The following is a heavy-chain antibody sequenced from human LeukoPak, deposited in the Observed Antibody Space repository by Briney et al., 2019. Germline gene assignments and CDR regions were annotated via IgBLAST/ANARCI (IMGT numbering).Heavy chain of an antibody. CDR1: GGSISSYY. CDR2: IYYSGST. CDR3: ARLPGGGYCSSTSCEIDY. D-gene: IGHD2-2*01. J-gene: IGHJ4*02. V-gene: IGHV4-59*05. Sequence: SETLSLTCTVSGGSISSYYWSWIRQPPGKGLEWIGSIYYSGSTYYNPSLKSRVTISVDTSKNQFSLKLSSVTAADTAVYYCARLPGGGYCSSTSCEIDYWGQGTLVTVSS.